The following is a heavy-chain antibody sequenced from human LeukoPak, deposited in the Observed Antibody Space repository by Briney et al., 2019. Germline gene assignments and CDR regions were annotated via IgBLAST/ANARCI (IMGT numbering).Heavy chain of an antibody. CDR2: ISSSSSYI. CDR3: ARDGGHGGYYGMDV. J-gene: IGHJ6*02. CDR1: GFTFDDYA. Sequence: PGGSLRLSCAASGFTFDDYAMHWVRQAPGKGLEWVSSISSSSSYIYYADSVKGRFTISRDNAKNSLYLQMNSLRAEDTAVYYCARDGGHGGYYGMDVWGQGTTVTVSS. V-gene: IGHV3-21*01. D-gene: IGHD4-23*01.